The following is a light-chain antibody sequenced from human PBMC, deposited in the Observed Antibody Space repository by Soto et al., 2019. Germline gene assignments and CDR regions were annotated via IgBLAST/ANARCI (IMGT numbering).Light chain of an antibody. CDR1: QSVSSN. CDR2: GAS. Sequence: EIVMTQSPATLSVSPGERATLSCRASQSVSSNLAWYQQKPGQAPRLLIYGASARALGIPARFSGSGSGTDFTLTISSLEPEDFAVYYCQQRNIWPPVTFGQGTRLEIK. J-gene: IGKJ5*01. V-gene: IGKV3-15*01. CDR3: QQRNIWPPVT.